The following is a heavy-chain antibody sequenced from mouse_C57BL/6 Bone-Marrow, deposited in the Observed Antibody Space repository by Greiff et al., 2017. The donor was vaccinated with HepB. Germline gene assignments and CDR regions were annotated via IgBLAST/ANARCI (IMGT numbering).Heavy chain of an antibody. CDR2: INYDGSST. CDR3: ARVTITTVVAPDAMDY. D-gene: IGHD1-1*01. Sequence: EVQRVESEGGLVQPGSSMKLSCTASGFTFSDYYMAWVRQVPEKGLEWVANINYDGSSTYYLDSLKSRFIISRDNAKNILYLQMSSLKSEDTATYYCARVTITTVVAPDAMDYWGQGTSVTVSS. J-gene: IGHJ4*01. CDR1: GFTFSDYY. V-gene: IGHV5-16*01.